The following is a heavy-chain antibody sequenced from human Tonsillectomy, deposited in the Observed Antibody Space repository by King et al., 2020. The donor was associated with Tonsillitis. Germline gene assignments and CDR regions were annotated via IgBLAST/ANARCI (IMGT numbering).Heavy chain of an antibody. V-gene: IGHV4-34*01. CDR1: GGSFSGYY. J-gene: IGHJ6*02. D-gene: IGHD3-10*01. CDR3: AREDYGSVSYGHYYYGMDV. Sequence: VQLQQWGAGLLKPSETLSLTCAVYGGSFSGYYWSWIRQPPGKGLEWIGEINHSGSTNYNPSLKSRVTISVDTSKNQFSLKLSSVTAADTAVYYCAREDYGSVSYGHYYYGMDVWGQGTTVTVSS. CDR2: INHSGST.